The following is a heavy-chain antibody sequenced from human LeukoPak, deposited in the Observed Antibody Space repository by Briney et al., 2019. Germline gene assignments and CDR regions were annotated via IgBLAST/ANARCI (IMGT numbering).Heavy chain of an antibody. D-gene: IGHD4-17*01. Sequence: GRSLRLSCAASGFTFDDYAMHWVRQAPGKGLEWVSGISWNSGSIGYADSVKGRFTISRDNAKNSLYLQMNSLRAEDTALYYCAKDIGDDYGGNTFDIWGQGTKVTVSS. V-gene: IGHV3-9*01. CDR3: AKDIGDDYGGNTFDI. CDR1: GFTFDDYA. CDR2: ISWNSGSI. J-gene: IGHJ3*02.